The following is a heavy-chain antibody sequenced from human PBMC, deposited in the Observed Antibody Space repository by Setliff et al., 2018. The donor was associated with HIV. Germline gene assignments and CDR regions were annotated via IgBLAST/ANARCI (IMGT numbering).Heavy chain of an antibody. Sequence: PGESLKISCAASGFTFSSYWMHWVRQAPGKGLVWVSRINNDGSEKSLVDSVMGRFTISRDNAKNSLFLQMNSLRVDDTALYYCASLAGWGQGTLVTVSS. CDR3: ASLAG. CDR2: INNDGSEK. CDR1: GFTFSSYW. J-gene: IGHJ4*02. V-gene: IGHV3-74*01.